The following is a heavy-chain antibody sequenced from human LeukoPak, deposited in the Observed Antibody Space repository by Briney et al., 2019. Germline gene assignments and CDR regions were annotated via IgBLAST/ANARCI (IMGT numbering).Heavy chain of an antibody. D-gene: IGHD3-22*01. Sequence: GRSLRLSCAASGFTFSSYGMHWVRQAPGKGLEWVAVILYDGSNKYYADSVKGRFTISRDNSKNTLYLQMNSLRAEDTAVYYCAREREPYYDSSGAFDIWGQGTMVTVSS. CDR3: AREREPYYDSSGAFDI. CDR2: ILYDGSNK. J-gene: IGHJ3*02. CDR1: GFTFSSYG. V-gene: IGHV3-33*01.